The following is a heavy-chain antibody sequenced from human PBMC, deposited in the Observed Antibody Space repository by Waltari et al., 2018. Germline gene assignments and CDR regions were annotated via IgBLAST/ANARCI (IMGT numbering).Heavy chain of an antibody. Sequence: QLQLQESGPGLVKPSETLSLTCTVSGGSISSSSYYWGWIRQPPGKGLEWIGSIYYSGSTYDNPSLKSRVTISVDTSKNQFSLKLSSVTAADTAVYYCARAPIFGVVTYYFDYWGQGTLVTVSS. CDR2: IYYSGST. V-gene: IGHV4-39*07. CDR3: ARAPIFGVVTYYFDY. J-gene: IGHJ4*02. D-gene: IGHD3-3*01. CDR1: GGSISSSSYY.